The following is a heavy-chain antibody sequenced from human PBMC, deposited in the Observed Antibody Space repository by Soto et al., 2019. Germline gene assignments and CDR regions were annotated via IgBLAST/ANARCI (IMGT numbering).Heavy chain of an antibody. CDR3: ARAPLDPGYSSGSSPDY. CDR1: GFTFSSYA. J-gene: IGHJ4*02. V-gene: IGHV3-21*01. D-gene: IGHD6-19*01. CDR2: ISSSSSYI. Sequence: GGSLRLSCAASGFTFSSYAMNWVRQAPGKGLEWVSSISSSSSYIYYADSVKGRFTISRDNAKNSLYPQMNSLRAEDTAVYYCARAPLDPGYSSGSSPDYWGQGTLVTVSS.